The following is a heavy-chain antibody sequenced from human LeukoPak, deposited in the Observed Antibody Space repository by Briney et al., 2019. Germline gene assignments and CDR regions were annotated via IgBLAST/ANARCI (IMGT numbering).Heavy chain of an antibody. Sequence: GGSLRLSCAASGFTFSSYAMHWVRQAPGKGLEWVAVISYDGSNKYYADSVKGRFTISRDNSKNTLYLQMNSLRAEDTAVYYRARGIVVVPAALFDYWGQGTLVTVSS. V-gene: IGHV3-30-3*01. CDR1: GFTFSSYA. J-gene: IGHJ4*02. CDR2: ISYDGSNK. D-gene: IGHD2-2*01. CDR3: ARGIVVVPAALFDY.